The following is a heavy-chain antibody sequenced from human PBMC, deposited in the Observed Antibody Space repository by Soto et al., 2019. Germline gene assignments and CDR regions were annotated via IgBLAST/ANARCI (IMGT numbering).Heavy chain of an antibody. V-gene: IGHV4-30-2*01. CDR3: ASGGGDYYGMDV. CDR2: IYHSGST. CDR1: GGSISSGGYS. J-gene: IGHJ6*02. D-gene: IGHD3-16*01. Sequence: QLQLQESGSGLVKPSQTLTLTCAVSGGSISSGGYSWSWIRQPPGKGLEWIGYIYHSGSTYYNPSPKSRVTISVDRSKNQFSLKLSSVTAADTAVYYCASGGGDYYGMDVWGQGTTVTVSS.